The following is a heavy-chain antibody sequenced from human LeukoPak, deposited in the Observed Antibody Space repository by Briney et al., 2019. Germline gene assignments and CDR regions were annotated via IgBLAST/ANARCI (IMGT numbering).Heavy chain of an antibody. CDR1: GGSISGYY. V-gene: IGHV4-38-2*02. CDR3: AREGSSGYYCSLSNAFDI. Sequence: SETLSLTCSVSGGSISGYYWSWIRQPPGKGLEWIGSIYHSGSTYYNPSLKSRVTISVDTSKNQFSLKLSSVTAADTAVYYCAREGSSGYYCSLSNAFDIWGQGTMVTVSS. J-gene: IGHJ3*02. D-gene: IGHD3-22*01. CDR2: IYHSGST.